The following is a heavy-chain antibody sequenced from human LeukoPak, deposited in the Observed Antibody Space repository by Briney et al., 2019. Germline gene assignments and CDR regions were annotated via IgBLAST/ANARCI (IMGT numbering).Heavy chain of an antibody. CDR3: ARVDTAMRFDY. CDR1: GYTFTSYY. V-gene: IGHV1-46*01. Sequence: GASVKVSCKASGYTFTSYYMHWVRQAPGQGLEWMGIINPSGGSTSYAQKFQGRVTMTRDMSTSTVYMELSSLRSEDTAVYYCARVDTAMRFDYWGQGTLVTVSS. J-gene: IGHJ4*02. D-gene: IGHD5-18*01. CDR2: INPSGGST.